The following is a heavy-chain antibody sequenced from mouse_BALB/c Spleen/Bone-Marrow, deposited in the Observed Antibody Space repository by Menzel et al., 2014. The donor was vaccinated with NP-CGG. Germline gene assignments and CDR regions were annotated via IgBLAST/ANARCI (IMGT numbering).Heavy chain of an antibody. J-gene: IGHJ2*01. CDR1: GYTFTSYL. Sequence: VQLQQSGPELVKPGASVKMSCKASGYTFTSYLIHWVKQKPGQGLEWIGYITPHNDDTKYNEKFKGKATLTSDKSSSTAYMELSSLTSEDSAVYYCARWGGTPYFDYWGQGTTLTVSS. V-gene: IGHV1-14*01. CDR2: ITPHNDDT. D-gene: IGHD4-1*01. CDR3: ARWGGTPYFDY.